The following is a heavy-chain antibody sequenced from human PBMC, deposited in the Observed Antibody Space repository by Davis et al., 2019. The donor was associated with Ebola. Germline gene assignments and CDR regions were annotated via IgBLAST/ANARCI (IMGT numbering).Heavy chain of an antibody. V-gene: IGHV1-18*04. CDR2: ISAYNGNT. Sequence: ASVKVSCKTSGFTFSTYGYSWLRQAPGQGLEWVGWISAYNGNTNYPPKFQGRVTLTTETSTSTVYMELRGLRPDDTAVYYCARKTGWFDPWGQGTPVTVSS. CDR1: GFTFSTYG. CDR3: ARKTGWFDP. J-gene: IGHJ5*02.